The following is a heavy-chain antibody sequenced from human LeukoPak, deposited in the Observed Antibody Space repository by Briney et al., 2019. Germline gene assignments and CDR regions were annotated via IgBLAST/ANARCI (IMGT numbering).Heavy chain of an antibody. Sequence: SQTLSLACTVSGVSISSGDYYWSWIRQHPGKGLEWIGYIYYSGNTYYNPSLKSRVTLSVDTSKNQFSLKLSSVTAADTAVYYCARAALNPGSGSDAFDIWGQGTMVTVSS. CDR3: ARAALNPGSGSDAFDI. CDR1: GVSISSGDYY. J-gene: IGHJ3*02. D-gene: IGHD3-10*01. V-gene: IGHV4-31*03. CDR2: IYYSGNT.